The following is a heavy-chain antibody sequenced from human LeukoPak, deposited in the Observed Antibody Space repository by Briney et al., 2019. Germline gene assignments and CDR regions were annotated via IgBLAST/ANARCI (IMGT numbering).Heavy chain of an antibody. CDR3: ARVSRKSSIAARYYFDY. Sequence: ASVKVSCKASGYTFTSYYMHWVRQAPGQGLEWMGIINPSGGSTSYAQKFQGRVTMTRDTSTSTAYMELSSLRSEDPAVYYCARVSRKSSIAARYYFDYWGQGALVTVSS. J-gene: IGHJ4*02. CDR2: INPSGGST. V-gene: IGHV1-46*01. CDR1: GYTFTSYY. D-gene: IGHD6-6*01.